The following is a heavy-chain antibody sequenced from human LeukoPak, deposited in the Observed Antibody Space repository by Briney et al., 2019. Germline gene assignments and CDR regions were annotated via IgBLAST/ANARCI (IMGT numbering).Heavy chain of an antibody. CDR2: IIPVYGTP. J-gene: IGHJ4*02. D-gene: IGHD3-22*01. V-gene: IGHV1-69*13. CDR3: ARTRWYYHDSNGYMTYFDY. Sequence: SVKVSCKASGGTFSTYAISWVRQAPGQGLEWMGGIIPVYGTPNYAQKFQGRVTIIADQSTSTAYMELSSLRFEDTAVYYCARTRWYYHDSNGYMTYFDYWGQGTLVTVSS. CDR1: GGTFSTYA.